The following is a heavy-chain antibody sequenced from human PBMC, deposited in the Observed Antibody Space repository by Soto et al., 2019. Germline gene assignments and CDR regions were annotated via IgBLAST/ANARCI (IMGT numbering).Heavy chain of an antibody. Sequence: SETLSLTCTVSGGSISSYYWSWIRQPPGNGLEWIGYIYYSGSTNYNPSLKSRVTISVDTSKNQFSLKLSSVTAADTAVYYCARAQPPDSSGYYPPDAFDIWGQGTMVTVSS. CDR1: GGSISSYY. J-gene: IGHJ3*02. CDR2: IYYSGST. V-gene: IGHV4-59*01. CDR3: ARAQPPDSSGYYPPDAFDI. D-gene: IGHD3-22*01.